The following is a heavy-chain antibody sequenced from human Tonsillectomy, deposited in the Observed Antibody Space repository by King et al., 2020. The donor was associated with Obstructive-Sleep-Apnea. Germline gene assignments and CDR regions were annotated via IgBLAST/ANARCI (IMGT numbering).Heavy chain of an antibody. J-gene: IGHJ4*02. CDR3: AKRVDTAMVFDY. CDR1: GFTFSNYA. D-gene: IGHD5-18*01. CDR2: INTGGGTT. V-gene: IGHV3-23*04. Sequence: VQLVESGGGLVQPGGSLRLSCAASGFTFSNYAMSWVRQAPGKGLEWASAINTGGGTTYYADSVKGRFTISRDNSKNTLYLQMNSLRAEDTAVYYCAKRVDTAMVFDYWGQGTLVTVSS.